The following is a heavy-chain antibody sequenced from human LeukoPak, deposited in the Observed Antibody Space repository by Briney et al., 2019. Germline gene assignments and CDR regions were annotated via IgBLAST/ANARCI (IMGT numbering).Heavy chain of an antibody. V-gene: IGHV1-2*02. D-gene: IGHD6-6*01. CDR2: INPNSGGT. Sequence: ASVKVSCKASGYTFTGYYMHWVRQAPGQGLEWMGWINPNSGGTNYAQKFQSRVTMTRDTSISTAYMELSRLRSDDTAVYYCARGFEYSSSSPIWGQGTMVTVSS. CDR1: GYTFTGYY. J-gene: IGHJ3*02. CDR3: ARGFEYSSSSPI.